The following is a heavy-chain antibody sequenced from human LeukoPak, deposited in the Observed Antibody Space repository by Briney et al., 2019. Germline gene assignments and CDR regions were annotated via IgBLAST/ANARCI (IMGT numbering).Heavy chain of an antibody. CDR2: ISYDGRDK. Sequence: GGSLRLSCAASGFTFSSYGMHWVRQAPGKGLEWVAVISYDGRDKHYTDSVKGRFTISRDNSKNTLYLQMNSLRAEDTAVYYCARDLSMGYYYYGMDVWGQGTTVTVSS. J-gene: IGHJ6*02. CDR3: ARDLSMGYYYYGMDV. D-gene: IGHD4/OR15-4a*01. V-gene: IGHV3-30*04. CDR1: GFTFSSYG.